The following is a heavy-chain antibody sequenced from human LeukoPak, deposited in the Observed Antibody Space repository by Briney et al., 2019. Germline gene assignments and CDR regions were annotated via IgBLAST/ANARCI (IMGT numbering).Heavy chain of an antibody. Sequence: PVGSLRLSCAASGFTFSSYWMHWVRQAPGKGLVWVSRINSDGSSTSYADSVKGRFTISRDNAKNTLYLQMNSLGAEDTAVYYCASRSSSSSVDYWGQGTLVTVSS. CDR2: INSDGSST. V-gene: IGHV3-74*01. D-gene: IGHD6-6*01. CDR1: GFTFSSYW. J-gene: IGHJ4*02. CDR3: ASRSSSSSVDY.